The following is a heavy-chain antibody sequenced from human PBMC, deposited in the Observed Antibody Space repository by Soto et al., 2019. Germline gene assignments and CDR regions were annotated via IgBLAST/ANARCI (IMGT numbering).Heavy chain of an antibody. V-gene: IGHV4-4*02. CDR1: GGSLSSSNW. D-gene: IGHD3-22*01. CDR2: IYHSGST. J-gene: IGHJ6*02. CDR3: ARSPDSSGYYPRWYYYGMDV. Sequence: SETLSLTCAVSGGSLSSSNWWSWVRKTPGKGLEWIGEIYHSGSTNYNPSLKSRVTISVDKSKNQFSLKLSSVTAADTAVYYCARSPDSSGYYPRWYYYGMDVWGQGTTVTVSS.